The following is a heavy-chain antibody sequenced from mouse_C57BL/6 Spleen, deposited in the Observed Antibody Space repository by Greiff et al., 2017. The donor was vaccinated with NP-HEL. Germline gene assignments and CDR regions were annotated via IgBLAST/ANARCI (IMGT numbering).Heavy chain of an antibody. Sequence: EVQLVESGGGLVKPGGSLKLSCAASGFTFSDYGMHWVRQAPEKGLEWVAYISSGSSTIYYADTVKGRFTISRDNAKNTLFLQMTSLRSEDTAMYYCARPGDSKAMDYWGQGTSVTVSS. CDR1: GFTFSDYG. D-gene: IGHD2-5*01. J-gene: IGHJ4*01. V-gene: IGHV5-17*01. CDR2: ISSGSSTI. CDR3: ARPGDSKAMDY.